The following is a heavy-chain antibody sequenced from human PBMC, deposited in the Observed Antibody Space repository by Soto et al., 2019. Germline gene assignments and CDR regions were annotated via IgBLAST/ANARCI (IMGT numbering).Heavy chain of an antibody. J-gene: IGHJ2*01. Sequence: QVQLQESGPGLVKPSETLSLTCTVSGDYISSHYWSWIRRPPGKGLEWIGYVYHSGKTDSKPSLKRRVTISMYTSKNQISLSLTSVTAADTAMYYCARPKGIAPAVWYFDLWGRGTLVTVSS. D-gene: IGHD6-13*01. V-gene: IGHV4-59*08. CDR1: GDYISSHY. CDR3: ARPKGIAPAVWYFDL. CDR2: VYHSGKT.